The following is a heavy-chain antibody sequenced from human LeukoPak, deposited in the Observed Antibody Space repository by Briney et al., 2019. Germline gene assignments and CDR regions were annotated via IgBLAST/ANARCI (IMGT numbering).Heavy chain of an antibody. Sequence: SETLSLTCAVYGGSFSGYYWSWIRQPPGKGLEWIGEINHSGSTNYNPSLKSRVTISVDTSKNQFSLKLSSVTAADTAVYYCARGRGTIFGASHYYTDVWGKGTTVTVSS. V-gene: IGHV4-34*01. D-gene: IGHD3-3*01. CDR3: ARGRGTIFGASHYYTDV. CDR2: INHSGST. CDR1: GGSFSGYY. J-gene: IGHJ6*03.